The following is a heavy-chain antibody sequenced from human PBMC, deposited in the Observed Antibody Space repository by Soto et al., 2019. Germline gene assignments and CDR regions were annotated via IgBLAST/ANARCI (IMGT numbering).Heavy chain of an antibody. D-gene: IGHD3-10*01. V-gene: IGHV2-26*01. CDR2: IFSNDAK. CDR3: ARIRGWGWLGPNDY. Sequence: QVTLKESGPVLVKPTETLTLTCTVSGFSLSNASMSVSWIRQPPGKALEWLAHIFSNDAKSYSPSLKNRLTISKDTSKSQVVLTMTKMDPVDTATYYCARIRGWGWLGPNDYWGQGTLVTVSS. CDR1: GFSLSNASMS. J-gene: IGHJ4*02.